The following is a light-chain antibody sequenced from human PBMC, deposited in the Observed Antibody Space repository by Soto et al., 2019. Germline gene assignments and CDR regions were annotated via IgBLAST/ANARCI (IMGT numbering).Light chain of an antibody. J-gene: IGKJ1*01. Sequence: DIQMTQSPSTLSASVGDRVTITCRAIQSISSWLAWYQQKPGKAPKLLIYKASSLESGVPSRFSGSGSGTEFTLTISSLKPDDFATYYCQQYNSYSTWTFGQGTKVDIK. CDR1: QSISSW. V-gene: IGKV1-5*03. CDR2: KAS. CDR3: QQYNSYSTWT.